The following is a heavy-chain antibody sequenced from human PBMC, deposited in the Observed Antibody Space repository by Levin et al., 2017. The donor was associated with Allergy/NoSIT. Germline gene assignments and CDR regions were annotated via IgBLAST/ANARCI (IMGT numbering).Heavy chain of an antibody. V-gene: IGHV3-33*02. J-gene: IGHJ2*01. CDR1: GFTFSSYG. D-gene: IGHD3-3*01. CDR3: ARGYDFWSGYFWYFDL. Sequence: GGSLRLSCEASGFTFSSYGMHWVRQAPGKALEWVALIWDDGSQKYYPDSAKGRFTISRDNSKNTLFLEINSLRAEDTAVYYCARGYDFWSGYFWYFDLWGRGTLVTVSS. CDR2: IWDDGSQK.